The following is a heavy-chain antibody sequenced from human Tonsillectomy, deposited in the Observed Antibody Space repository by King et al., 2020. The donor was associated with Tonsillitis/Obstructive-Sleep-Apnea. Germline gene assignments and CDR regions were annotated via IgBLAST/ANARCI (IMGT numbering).Heavy chain of an antibody. Sequence: LQLQESGPGLVKPSETLSLTCTVSAGSISGSTYYWGWIRQPPGKGLEWIGSIYYSGTTYYNPSLKSRVTISVDTSKNQFSLKLSSVTAADTAVYYCARTSYDFWSGYYDWFDPWGQGTLVTVSS. CDR3: ARTSYDFWSGYYDWFDP. J-gene: IGHJ5*02. CDR1: AGSISGSTYY. D-gene: IGHD3-3*01. CDR2: IYYSGTT. V-gene: IGHV4-39*01.